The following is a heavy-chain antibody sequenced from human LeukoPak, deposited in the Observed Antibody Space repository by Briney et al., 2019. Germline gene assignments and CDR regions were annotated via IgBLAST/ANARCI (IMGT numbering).Heavy chain of an antibody. J-gene: IGHJ6*02. CDR3: ARTPPPIYYYGMDV. V-gene: IGHV4-59*01. CDR2: IYYSGST. CDR1: GGSISSYY. Sequence: SETLSLTCTVSGGSISSYYWSWIRQPPGKGLEWIGYIYYSGSTNYNPSLKSRVTISVDTSKNQFSLKLSSVTAADTAVYYCARTPPPIYYYGMDVWGQGTTVTVSS.